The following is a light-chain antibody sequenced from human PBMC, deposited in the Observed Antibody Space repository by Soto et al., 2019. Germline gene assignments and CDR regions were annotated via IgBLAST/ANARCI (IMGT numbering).Light chain of an antibody. V-gene: IGLV1-44*01. J-gene: IGLJ1*01. CDR2: GNN. Sequence: QSVLTQPPSTSGTPGQRVTISCSGSSSNIGSKTVNWYQHLPGTAPKLLIYGNNQRPSGVPERFSGSKSGTSASLAVSGLQAEDDSDYYCAAWDDSLNGYVFGTGTKLTVL. CDR1: SSNIGSKT. CDR3: AAWDDSLNGYV.